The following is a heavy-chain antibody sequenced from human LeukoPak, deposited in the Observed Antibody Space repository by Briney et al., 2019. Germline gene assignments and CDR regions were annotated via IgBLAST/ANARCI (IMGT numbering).Heavy chain of an antibody. CDR1: GFTFNSYG. J-gene: IGHJ4*02. Sequence: PGGSLRLSCAASGFTFNSYGMHWVRQAPGKGLEWAAFIRYDGSNKYYADSVKGRFTISRDNAKNSLYLQMNSLRAEDTAVYYCARVGYSSDWYEGGHWGQGTLVTVSS. D-gene: IGHD6-19*01. V-gene: IGHV3-30*02. CDR2: IRYDGSNK. CDR3: ARVGYSSDWYEGGH.